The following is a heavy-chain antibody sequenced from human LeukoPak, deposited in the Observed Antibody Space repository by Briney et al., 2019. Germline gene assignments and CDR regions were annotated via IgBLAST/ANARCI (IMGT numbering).Heavy chain of an antibody. Sequence: GGSLRLSCAASGFTFSSYAMSWVRQAPGKGLEWVSVIYSGGSTYYADSVKGRFTISRDNSKNTLYLQMNSLRAEDTAVYYCARFYRYPSGIDYWGQGTLVTVSS. V-gene: IGHV3-53*01. J-gene: IGHJ4*02. CDR3: ARFYRYPSGIDY. CDR1: GFTFSSYA. D-gene: IGHD3-16*02. CDR2: IYSGGST.